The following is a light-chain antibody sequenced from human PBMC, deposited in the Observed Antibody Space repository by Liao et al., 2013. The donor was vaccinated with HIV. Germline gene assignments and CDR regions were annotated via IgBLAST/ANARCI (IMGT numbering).Light chain of an antibody. J-gene: IGLJ2*01. CDR1: QLGNKY. CDR3: QAWDSSTDVV. V-gene: IGLV3-1*01. CDR2: EDK. Sequence: SYELTQPPSVSVSPGQTASITCSGDQLGNKYVSWYQQRPGQSPTLVIFEDKKRPSGIPERFSASNSGNTATLTISGTQAMDEADYYCQAWDSSTDVVFGGGTKLTVL.